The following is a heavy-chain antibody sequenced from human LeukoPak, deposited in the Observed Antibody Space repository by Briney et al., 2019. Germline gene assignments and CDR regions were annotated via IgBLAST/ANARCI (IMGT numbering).Heavy chain of an antibody. CDR1: GGSFSGYY. V-gene: IGHV4-34*01. CDR2: INHSGST. Sequence: SETLSLTCTVYGGSFSGYYWSWIRQPPGKGLEWIGEINHSGSTNYNPSLKSRVTIPVDRSKNQFSLKLSSVTAADTAVYYCARTYCGGDCRGYYYHYYMDVWGKGTTVTISS. J-gene: IGHJ6*03. CDR3: ARTYCGGDCRGYYYHYYMDV. D-gene: IGHD2-21*02.